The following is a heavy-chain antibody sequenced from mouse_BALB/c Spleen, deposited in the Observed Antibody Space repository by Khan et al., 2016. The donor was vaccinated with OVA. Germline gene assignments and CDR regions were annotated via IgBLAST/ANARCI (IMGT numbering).Heavy chain of an antibody. CDR1: GFSLTNYG. D-gene: IGHD1-1*01. Sequence: QVQLKQSGPGLVAPSQSLSITCTVSGFSLTNYGVHWVRQSPGKGLEWLGVMWAGGSTNYTSALMSRLNITKDNSKSQIFLKVNSLQTDDTAMYYCARPYYGSAWFAYWGQGTLVTVSA. V-gene: IGHV2-9*02. CDR2: MWAGGST. CDR3: ARPYYGSAWFAY. J-gene: IGHJ3*01.